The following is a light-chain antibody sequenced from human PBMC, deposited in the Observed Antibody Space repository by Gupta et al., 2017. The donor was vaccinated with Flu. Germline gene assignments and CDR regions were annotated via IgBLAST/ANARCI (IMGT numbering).Light chain of an antibody. CDR3: QQDDNSPRT. Sequence: AIQMTQSPSSLSASVGDRVTITCRASQGIRNDLGWYQQKPGKAPKLLIYAASSLQSGVPSRFSGSGSGTDFTLTISSRQPEDFATYYCQQDDNSPRTFGQGTKVEIK. CDR1: QGIRND. V-gene: IGKV1-6*01. CDR2: AAS. J-gene: IGKJ1*01.